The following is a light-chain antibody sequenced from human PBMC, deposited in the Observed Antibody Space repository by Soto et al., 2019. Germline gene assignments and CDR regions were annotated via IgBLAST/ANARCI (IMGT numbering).Light chain of an antibody. Sequence: EIVMTKSPATLSVSPGERATLSCRASQSVSSNLAWYQQKPGQAPRLLIYGASTRATGIPARFSGSGSGTEFTLTISSLQSEDFAVYYCQQYNNWLWTFGQGTKVEIK. CDR3: QQYNNWLWT. CDR2: GAS. CDR1: QSVSSN. V-gene: IGKV3-15*01. J-gene: IGKJ1*01.